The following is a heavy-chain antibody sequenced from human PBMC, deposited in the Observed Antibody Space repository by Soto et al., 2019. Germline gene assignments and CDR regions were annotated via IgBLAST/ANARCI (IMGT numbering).Heavy chain of an antibody. CDR3: ARGDCVGGTCYSLAGSFFYYMDV. CDR1: GFTFSNYW. J-gene: IGHJ6*03. CDR2: INSDGSVS. Sequence: EVQLVESGGGLVQPGGSLRLSCAASGFTFSNYWMYWVRQAPGKGLEWVSRINSDGSVSSHADSVRGRLTISRDNVKNPPYLHMDRRRAEDTAVYFCARGDCVGGTCYSLAGSFFYYMDVWGKGTTVTVFS. V-gene: IGHV3-74*02. D-gene: IGHD2-15*01.